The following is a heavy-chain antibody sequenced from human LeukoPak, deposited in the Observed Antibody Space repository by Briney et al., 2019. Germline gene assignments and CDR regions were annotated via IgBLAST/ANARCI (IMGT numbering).Heavy chain of an antibody. CDR1: GGSFSGYY. V-gene: IGHV4-34*01. CDR2: INHSGST. D-gene: IGHD5-18*01. Sequence: SETLSLTCAVYGGSFSGYYWSWIRQPPGKGLEWIGEINHSGSTNYNPSLKSRVTISVDTSKNQFSLKLSSVTAADTAVYYCARLGSRIQLWLAFFDYWGQGTLVTVSS. CDR3: ARLGSRIQLWLAFFDY. J-gene: IGHJ4*02.